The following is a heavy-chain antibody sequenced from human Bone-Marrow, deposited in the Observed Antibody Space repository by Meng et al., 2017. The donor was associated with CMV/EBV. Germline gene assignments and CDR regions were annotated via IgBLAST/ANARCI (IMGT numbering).Heavy chain of an antibody. J-gene: IGHJ6*02. CDR2: IIPILGIA. Sequence: SVKVSCKASGGTFSSYAISWVRQAPGQGLEWMGGIIPILGIANYAQKFQGRVTITADKSTSTAYMELSSLRSEDTAVYYCARDLLYCSSTSCYLSYYYGMDVWGQGATVTVSS. CDR1: GGTFSSYA. V-gene: IGHV1-69*10. CDR3: ARDLLYCSSTSCYLSYYYGMDV. D-gene: IGHD2-2*01.